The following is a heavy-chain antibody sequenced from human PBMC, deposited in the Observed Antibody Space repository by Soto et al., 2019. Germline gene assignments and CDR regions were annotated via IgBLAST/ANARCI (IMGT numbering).Heavy chain of an antibody. CDR1: GFTFSSYD. CDR2: IGTAGDT. V-gene: IGHV3-13*01. J-gene: IGHJ6*03. Sequence: GSLRLSCAASGFTFSSYDMHWVRQATGKGLEWVSAIGTAGDTYYPGSVKGRFTISRENAKNSLYLQMNSLRAGDTAVYYCARGSNDFWSGYQHYYYYMDVWGKGTTVTVSS. D-gene: IGHD3-3*01. CDR3: ARGSNDFWSGYQHYYYYMDV.